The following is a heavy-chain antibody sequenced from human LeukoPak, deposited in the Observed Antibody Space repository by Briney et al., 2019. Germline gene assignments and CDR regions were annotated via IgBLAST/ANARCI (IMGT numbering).Heavy chain of an antibody. Sequence: GGSLRLSCAASGFTFSSYGMHWVRRAPGKGLEWVAFIRYDGSNKYYADSVKGRFTISRDNSKNTLYLQMNSLRAEDTAVYYCARSGGSCFDYWGQGTLVTVSS. CDR2: IRYDGSNK. V-gene: IGHV3-30*02. CDR3: ARSGGSCFDY. CDR1: GFTFSSYG. D-gene: IGHD2-15*01. J-gene: IGHJ4*02.